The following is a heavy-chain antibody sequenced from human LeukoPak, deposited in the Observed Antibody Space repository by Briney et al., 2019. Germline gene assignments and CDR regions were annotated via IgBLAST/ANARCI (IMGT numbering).Heavy chain of an antibody. CDR2: IIPIFGTA. Sequence: RASVKVSCKASGGTFSSYAISWVRQAPGQGLEWMGGIIPIFGTANYAQKFQGRVTITADESTSTAYMELSSLRSEDTAVYYCARVGLAGPFDYWGQGTLVTVSS. CDR1: GGTFSSYA. D-gene: IGHD6-19*01. CDR3: ARVGLAGPFDY. V-gene: IGHV1-69*13. J-gene: IGHJ4*02.